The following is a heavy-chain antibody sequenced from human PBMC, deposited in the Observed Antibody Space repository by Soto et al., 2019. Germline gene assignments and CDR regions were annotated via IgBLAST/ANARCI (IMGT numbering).Heavy chain of an antibody. Sequence: VGSLRLSCAASGFTFSSYGMHWVRQAPGKGLECVAVISYDGSNKYYADSVKGRFTISRDNSKNTLYLQMNSLRAEDTAVYYCAMSGRETYYYDSSGYYFDYGGQGTLVTVSS. CDR2: ISYDGSNK. CDR3: AMSGRETYYYDSSGYYFDY. J-gene: IGHJ4*02. CDR1: GFTFSSYG. D-gene: IGHD3-22*01. V-gene: IGHV3-30*03.